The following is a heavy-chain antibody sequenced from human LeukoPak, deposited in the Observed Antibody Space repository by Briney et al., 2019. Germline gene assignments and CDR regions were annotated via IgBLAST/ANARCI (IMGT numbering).Heavy chain of an antibody. CDR2: IHHSGNT. J-gene: IGHJ4*02. Sequence: PSETLSLTCTVSTYSISSSQYWGWIRQSPGKGLEWIGSIHHSGNTYYNPSLKSRVTMSIDTSKNQFFLKLKYVTAADTAVYYCARPFCSGSSCFFGNFFDFWGQGTLVPVSS. D-gene: IGHD2-2*01. CDR3: ARPFCSGSSCFFGNFFDF. CDR1: TYSISSSQY. V-gene: IGHV4-38-2*02.